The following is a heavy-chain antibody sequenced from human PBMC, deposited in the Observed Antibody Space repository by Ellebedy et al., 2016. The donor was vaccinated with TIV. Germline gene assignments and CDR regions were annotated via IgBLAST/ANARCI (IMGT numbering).Heavy chain of an antibody. Sequence: ASVKVSXXASGYIFTSYAMHWVRQAPGQRLEWMGWINAGNGNTKYSQKFQGRVTITRDTSASTAYMELSSLRSEDTAVYYCARDRFPGGYCSSTSCYKPRSIGYDWFDPWGQGTLVTVSS. CDR1: GYIFTSYA. V-gene: IGHV1-3*01. D-gene: IGHD2-2*01. CDR2: INAGNGNT. CDR3: ARDRFPGGYCSSTSCYKPRSIGYDWFDP. J-gene: IGHJ5*02.